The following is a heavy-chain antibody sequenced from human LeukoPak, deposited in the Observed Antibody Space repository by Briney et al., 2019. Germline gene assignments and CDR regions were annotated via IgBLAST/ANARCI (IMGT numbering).Heavy chain of an antibody. D-gene: IGHD6-13*01. CDR2: IYYSGST. CDR1: GGSISSSSYY. J-gene: IGHJ6*03. CDR3: ARVWMAAPGTDYYYIDV. V-gene: IGHV4-39*07. Sequence: PSETLPLTCTVSGGSISSSSYYWGWIRQPPGKGLEWIGSIYYSGSTYYNPSLKSRVTISVDTSKNQFSLKLSSVTAADTAVYYCARVWMAAPGTDYYYIDVWGKGTTVTVSS.